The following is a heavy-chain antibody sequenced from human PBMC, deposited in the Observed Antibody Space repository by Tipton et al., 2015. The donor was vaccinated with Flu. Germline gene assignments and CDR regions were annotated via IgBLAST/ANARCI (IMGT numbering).Heavy chain of an antibody. Sequence: GEALASDYYWGWIRQPPGRGLEWIGNIHHTGTTYYNPSLRSRISIIRDRSKNHFSLKLSFVTAADTAVHYCARRDYSNYVSDPKNWFDPWGQGTLVTVSS. CDR1: GEALASDYY. CDR3: ARRDYSNYVSDPKNWFDP. J-gene: IGHJ5*02. V-gene: IGHV4-38-2*01. CDR2: IHHTGTT. D-gene: IGHD4-11*01.